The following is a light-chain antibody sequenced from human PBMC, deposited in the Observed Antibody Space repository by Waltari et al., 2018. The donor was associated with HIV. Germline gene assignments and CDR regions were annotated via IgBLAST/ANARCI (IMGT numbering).Light chain of an antibody. J-gene: IGLJ1*01. V-gene: IGLV2-23*01. CDR3: CSYAGSGTYV. CDR1: SSDVGRYNV. Sequence: QSALTQPASVSGSPGQSITMSCTGTSSDVGRYNVVSWYQQHPGKAPKLMIFEGSKRPSGVSDRFSGSKSGTTASLTISGLQAEDEADYYCCSYAGSGTYVFGTGTKVTVL. CDR2: EGS.